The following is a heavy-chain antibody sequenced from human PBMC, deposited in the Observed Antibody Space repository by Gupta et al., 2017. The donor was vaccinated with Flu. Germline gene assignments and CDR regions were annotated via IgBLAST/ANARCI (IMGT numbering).Heavy chain of an antibody. J-gene: IGHJ6*03. CDR1: GFTFSSYA. V-gene: IGHV3-23*01. CDR3: ASFLVSPYYYYMDV. Sequence: EVQLLESGGGLVQPGGSLRLSCAASGFTFSSYAMSWVRQAPGKGLEWVSAISGSGGSTYYADSVKGRFTISRDNSKNTLYLQMNSLRAEDTAVYYCASFLVSPYYYYMDVWGKGTTVTVSS. D-gene: IGHD6-6*01. CDR2: ISGSGGST.